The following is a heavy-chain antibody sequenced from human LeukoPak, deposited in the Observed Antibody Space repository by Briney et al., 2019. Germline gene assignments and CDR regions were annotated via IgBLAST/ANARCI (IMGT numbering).Heavy chain of an antibody. Sequence: PSETLSLTCTVSGGSISGYYWSWIRQSPGKGLEWVAYINYSGSTNYNPSLKSRVTISVDTSKNQFSLKLSSVTAADTAVYYCARLEMYGDYPTNWYFDLWGRGTLVTVSS. V-gene: IGHV4-59*08. J-gene: IGHJ2*01. CDR3: ARLEMYGDYPTNWYFDL. CDR2: INYSGST. D-gene: IGHD4-17*01. CDR1: GGSISGYY.